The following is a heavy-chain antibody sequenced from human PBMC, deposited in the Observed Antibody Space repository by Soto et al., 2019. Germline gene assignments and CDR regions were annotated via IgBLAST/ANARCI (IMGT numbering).Heavy chain of an antibody. CDR3: ARDPFSSSWNEGDS. D-gene: IGHD6-13*01. CDR1: GGSISSYY. V-gene: IGHV4-59*01. J-gene: IGHJ4*02. CDR2: IYYSGST. Sequence: SETLSLTCTVSGGSISSYYWSWIRQPPGKGLEWIGYIYYSGSTNYNPSLKSRVTISVDTSKNQFSLKLSSVTAADTAVYYCARDPFSSSWNEGDSWGQGTLVTV.